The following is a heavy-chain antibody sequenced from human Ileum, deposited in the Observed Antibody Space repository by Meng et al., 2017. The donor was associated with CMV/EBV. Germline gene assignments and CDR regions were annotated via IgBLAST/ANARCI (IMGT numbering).Heavy chain of an antibody. Sequence: ASVTVSCKASGYTFSNYDINWVRQASGQGLDWMGGINPSSGNSGYADKFQGRVTMTRNTSISTVYMEVSGLTSADTGVYYCAREIINLDRMDVWGQGTTVTVS. CDR3: AREIINLDRMDV. J-gene: IGHJ6*02. V-gene: IGHV1-8*01. CDR1: GYTFSNYD. CDR2: INPSSGNS.